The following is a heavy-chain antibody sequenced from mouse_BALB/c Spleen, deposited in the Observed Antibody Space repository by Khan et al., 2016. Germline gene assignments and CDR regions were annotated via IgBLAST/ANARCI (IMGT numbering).Heavy chain of an antibody. D-gene: IGHD2-12*01. V-gene: IGHV5-4*02. CDR2: ISDGGSYT. J-gene: IGHJ3*01. Sequence: EVELVESGGGLVKPGGSLKLSCAASGFTFSDYYMYWVRQTPEKRLEWVATISDGGSYTYYQDSVKGRFPISGDKAKNDLYLQMSSLKSEDRAMYYCASEGLRRRFAYWGQGTLVTVSA. CDR3: ASEGLRRRFAY. CDR1: GFTFSDYY.